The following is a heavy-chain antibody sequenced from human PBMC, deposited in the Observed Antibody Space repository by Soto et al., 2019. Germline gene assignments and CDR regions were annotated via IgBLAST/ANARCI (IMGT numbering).Heavy chain of an antibody. V-gene: IGHV1-8*01. Sequence: QVQLVQSGAEVKKPGASVKVSCKASGYTFTSYDINWVRQATGQGLEWMGWMNPNSGNTGYAQKFQGRVTMTRNTSISTAYMELSSLRSEDTAVYYCARSVTIAEAGIYWFDPWGQGTLVTVSS. D-gene: IGHD6-13*01. J-gene: IGHJ5*02. CDR3: ARSVTIAEAGIYWFDP. CDR2: MNPNSGNT. CDR1: GYTFTSYD.